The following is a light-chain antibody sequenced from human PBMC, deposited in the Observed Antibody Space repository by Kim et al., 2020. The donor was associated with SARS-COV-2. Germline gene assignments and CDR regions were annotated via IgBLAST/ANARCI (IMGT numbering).Light chain of an antibody. V-gene: IGLV1-44*01. CDR1: GSSPEIRA. CDR2: INN. Sequence: GPTVSCFGSGSSPEIRAEICYRQHPETAPDLRMFINNQRTSGFPARFPGSDSGTSATLAISGPEAEDEADYYCAAWDDSQNGLVFGGGTKLTVL. J-gene: IGLJ2*01. CDR3: AAWDDSQNGLV.